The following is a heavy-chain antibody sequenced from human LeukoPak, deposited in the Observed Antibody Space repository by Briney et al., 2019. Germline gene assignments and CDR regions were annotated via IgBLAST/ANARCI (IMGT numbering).Heavy chain of an antibody. V-gene: IGHV3-23*01. CDR2: ISGSGGST. CDR3: AKTPNYDFWSGYSVNFDY. CDR1: GFTFSSYA. Sequence: GGSLRLSCAASGFTFSSYAMSWVRQAPGKGLEWVSAISGSGGSTYYADSVKGRFTISRDNSKNTLYLQMNSLRAEDMAVYYCAKTPNYDFWSGYSVNFDYWGQGTLVTVSS. J-gene: IGHJ4*02. D-gene: IGHD3-3*01.